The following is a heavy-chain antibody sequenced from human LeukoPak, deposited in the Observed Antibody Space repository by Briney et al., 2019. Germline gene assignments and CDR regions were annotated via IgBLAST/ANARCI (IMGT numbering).Heavy chain of an antibody. CDR1: GYSFTSYD. V-gene: IGHV1-8*01. Sequence: ASVKVSCKASGYSFTSYDINWVRQATGQGLEWMGWMNPNSGNTGYAQKFQGRVTMTRNTSISTAYMELSSLRSEDTAVYYCARGVILVVPAAGFDPWGQGTLVTVSS. J-gene: IGHJ5*02. CDR3: ARGVILVVPAAGFDP. CDR2: MNPNSGNT. D-gene: IGHD2-2*01.